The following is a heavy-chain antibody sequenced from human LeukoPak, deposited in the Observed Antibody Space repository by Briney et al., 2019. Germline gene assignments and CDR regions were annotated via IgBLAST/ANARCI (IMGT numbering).Heavy chain of an antibody. CDR1: GYTFTSYG. D-gene: IGHD3-3*01. CDR3: ASSHYGFWSGPSYYYYYYGMDV. Sequence: ASVKVSCKASGYTFTSYGISWVRQAPGQGLEWMGWISAYNGNTNYAQKLQGRVTMTTDTSASTAYMELRSLRSDDTAVYYCASSHYGFWSGPSYYYYYYGMDVWGQGTTVTVSS. J-gene: IGHJ6*02. V-gene: IGHV1-18*01. CDR2: ISAYNGNT.